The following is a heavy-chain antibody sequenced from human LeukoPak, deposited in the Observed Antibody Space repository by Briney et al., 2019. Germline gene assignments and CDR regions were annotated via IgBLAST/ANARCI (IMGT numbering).Heavy chain of an antibody. J-gene: IGHJ4*02. Sequence: GGSLRLSCAASGFTFSSYSMNWVRQAPGKGLEWVSSISSSSSYIYYADSVKGRFTISRDNAKNSLYLQMNSLRAEDTAVYYCAGDYDILTGLDYWGQGTLVTVSS. CDR1: GFTFSSYS. V-gene: IGHV3-21*01. CDR2: ISSSSSYI. D-gene: IGHD3-9*01. CDR3: AGDYDILTGLDY.